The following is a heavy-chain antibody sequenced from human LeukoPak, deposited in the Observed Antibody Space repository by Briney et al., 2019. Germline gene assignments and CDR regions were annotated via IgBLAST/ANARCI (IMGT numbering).Heavy chain of an antibody. CDR1: GFTFSSYS. V-gene: IGHV3-21*01. CDR2: ISSSSYI. Sequence: GGSLRLSCAASGFTFSSYSMNWVRQAPGKGLEWVSSISSSSYIYYADSVKGRFTISRDNAKNSLYLQMNSLRAEDTAVYYCARGMEWLSQDYWGQGTLVTVSS. J-gene: IGHJ4*02. D-gene: IGHD3-3*01. CDR3: ARGMEWLSQDY.